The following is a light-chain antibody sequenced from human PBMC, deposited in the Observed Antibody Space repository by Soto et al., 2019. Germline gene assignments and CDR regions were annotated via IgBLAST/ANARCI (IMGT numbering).Light chain of an antibody. CDR3: AVWDDSLNGPV. CDR1: SSNIGSNT. CDR2: NDD. V-gene: IGLV1-44*01. J-gene: IGLJ2*01. Sequence: QSAVTQPPSASGSPGQRVTISCSGSSSNIGSNTVNWYQLVPGTAPKFLIYNDDRRPSGVPDRFSASKSGTSASLAISGLQSEDEADYYCAVWDDSLNGPVFGGGTKLTVL.